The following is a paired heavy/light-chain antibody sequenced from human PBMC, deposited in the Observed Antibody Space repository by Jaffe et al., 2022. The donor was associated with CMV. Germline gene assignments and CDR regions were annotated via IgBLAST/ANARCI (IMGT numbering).Light chain of an antibody. CDR3: QQRSNWGGFT. CDR1: QSVSSY. J-gene: IGKJ3*01. CDR2: DAS. Sequence: EIVLTQSPATLSLSPGERATLSCRASQSVSSYLAWYQQKPGQAPRLLIYDASNRATGIPARFSGSGSGTDFTLTISSLEPEDFAVYYCQQRSNWGGFTFGPGTKVDIK. V-gene: IGKV3-11*01.
Heavy chain of an antibody. D-gene: IGHD3-22*01. CDR2: ISGSGGST. CDR3: AKDQIPSYYDSSGYYPYYFDY. J-gene: IGHJ4*02. CDR1: GFTFSSYA. Sequence: EVQLLESGGGLVQPGGSLRLSCAASGFTFSSYAMSWVRQAPGKGLEWVSAISGSGGSTYYADSVKGRFTISRDNSKNTLYLQMNSLRAEDTAVYYCAKDQIPSYYDSSGYYPYYFDYWGQGTLVTVSS. V-gene: IGHV3-23*01.